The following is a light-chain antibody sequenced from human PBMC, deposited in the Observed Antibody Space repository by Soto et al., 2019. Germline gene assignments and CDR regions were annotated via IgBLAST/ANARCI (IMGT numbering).Light chain of an antibody. V-gene: IGKV3-11*01. J-gene: IGKJ1*01. CDR1: QSVGSF. CDR3: QQYINAPQT. CDR2: DAS. Sequence: EIVLTQSPATLSLSPGERATLSCRASQSVGSFLAWYQQKPGQAPRLLIYDASNRATGIPARFSGSGSGTDFTLTISSLEPEDFAVYYCQQYINAPQTFGQGTKVEIK.